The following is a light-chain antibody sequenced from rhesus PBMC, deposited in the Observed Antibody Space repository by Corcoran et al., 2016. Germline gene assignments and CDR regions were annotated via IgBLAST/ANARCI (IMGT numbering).Light chain of an antibody. CDR3: LQHNSYPLT. CDR1: QGISSY. J-gene: IGKJ4*01. CDR2: AAS. Sequence: DIQMTQSPSSLSASVGDTVTITCRASQGISSYLNWFKQKQGKAPKLLIFAASSLESGVPSRFSGSGSGTEFTLTISSLQPEDFAAYYCLQHNSYPLTFGGGTKVEIK. V-gene: IGKV1-28*01.